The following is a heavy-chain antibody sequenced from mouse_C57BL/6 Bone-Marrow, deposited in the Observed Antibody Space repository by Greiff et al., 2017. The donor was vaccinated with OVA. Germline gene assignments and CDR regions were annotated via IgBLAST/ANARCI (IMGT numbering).Heavy chain of an antibody. CDR3: ERLAPYYFDD. V-gene: IGHV1-81*01. CDR2: IYPRSGNT. Sequence: QVQLKESGAELARPGASVKLSCKASGYTFTSYGISWVKQRTGQGLEWIGEIYPRSGNTYYNEKFKGKATLTADKSSSTAYMELRSLTSEDSAVYFCERLAPYYFDDWGQGTTLTVSS. J-gene: IGHJ2*01. CDR1: GYTFTSYG.